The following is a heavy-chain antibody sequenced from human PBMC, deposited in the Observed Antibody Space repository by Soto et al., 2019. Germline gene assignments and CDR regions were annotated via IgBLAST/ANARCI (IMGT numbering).Heavy chain of an antibody. CDR2: IFPDDSDT. J-gene: IGHJ4*02. D-gene: IGHD3-3*01. V-gene: IGHV5-51*01. CDR3: FTGGVTSRTFGY. Sequence: PGESLKISCKASGYIIKNYWIGWVRQMPGQGLEWMGIIFPDDSDTRYSPSFQGHVTISVDKSISTAYVQWSSLKASDSAIYYCFTGGVTSRTFGYWGQGTLVTVSS. CDR1: GYIIKNYW.